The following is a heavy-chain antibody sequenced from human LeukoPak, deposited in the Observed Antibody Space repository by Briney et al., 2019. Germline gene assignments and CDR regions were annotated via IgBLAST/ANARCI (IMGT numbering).Heavy chain of an antibody. CDR3: TRGFGSGSSVPFEY. CDR2: IESDGSSA. Sequence: GGSLRLSCATSGFTFSNYWMHWVRQAPGKGLVWVSRIESDGSSADYADSVKGRFTISRDNAKNTLYLQMNSLRAEDTAVYYCTRGFGSGSSVPFEYWGQGTLVTVSS. CDR1: GFTFSNYW. D-gene: IGHD3-10*01. V-gene: IGHV3-74*01. J-gene: IGHJ4*02.